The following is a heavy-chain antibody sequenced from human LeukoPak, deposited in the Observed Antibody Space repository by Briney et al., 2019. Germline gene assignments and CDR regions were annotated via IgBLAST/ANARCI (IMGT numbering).Heavy chain of an antibody. CDR3: ARDHRTHDAFDI. J-gene: IGHJ3*02. D-gene: IGHD2-2*01. V-gene: IGHV4-4*02. Sequence: SETLSLTCAVSGGSISSSNWWSWVRQPPRKGLEWIGEIYHSGSTNYNPSLKSRVTISVDTSKNQFSLKPSSVTAADTAVYYCARDHRTHDAFDIWGQGTMVTVSS. CDR1: GGSISSSNW. CDR2: IYHSGST.